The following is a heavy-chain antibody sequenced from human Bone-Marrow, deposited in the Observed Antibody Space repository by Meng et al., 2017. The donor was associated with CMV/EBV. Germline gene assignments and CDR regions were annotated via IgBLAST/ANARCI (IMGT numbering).Heavy chain of an antibody. Sequence: CAACGLTFSDYFLSCVRQAPGKGLGWVSYIRSSGSTVSYATCVKSRFTISRDNAKNSLYLQMNGLRAEGTAVYYCAARDFEYSSSGGYWGQGTLVTVSS. J-gene: IGHJ4*02. CDR2: IRSSGSTV. CDR3: AARDFEYSSSGGY. CDR1: GLTFSDYF. D-gene: IGHD6-6*01. V-gene: IGHV3-11*04.